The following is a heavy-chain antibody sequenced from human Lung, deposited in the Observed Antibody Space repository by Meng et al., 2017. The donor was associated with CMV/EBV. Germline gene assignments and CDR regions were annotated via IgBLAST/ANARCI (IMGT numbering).Heavy chain of an antibody. CDR1: GYNFTNYW. D-gene: IGHD1-1*01. Sequence: GEXXKISCEGSGYNFTNYWIGWVRQVSGKGLEWMGIIYPGDSDTRYSASFQGQVTISVDKSISSGYLQWRSLEASDTAMYYCARRDDTSDNYSHFDYCGHGTLVTVSS. V-gene: IGHV5-51*01. CDR3: ARRDDTSDNYSHFDY. CDR2: IYPGDSDT. J-gene: IGHJ4*03.